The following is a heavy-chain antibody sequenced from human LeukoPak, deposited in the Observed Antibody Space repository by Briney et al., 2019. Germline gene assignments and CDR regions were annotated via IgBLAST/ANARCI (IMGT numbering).Heavy chain of an antibody. CDR3: ARGRVRGYSYGLSDY. Sequence: GASVKVSCKASGYTFTSYAMHWVRQAPGQRLEWMGWINAGNGNTEYSQKFQGRVTMTRNTSISTAYMELSSLRSEDTAVYYCARGRVRGYSYGLSDYWGQGTLVTVSS. CDR2: INAGNGNT. J-gene: IGHJ4*02. D-gene: IGHD5-18*01. V-gene: IGHV1-3*01. CDR1: GYTFTSYA.